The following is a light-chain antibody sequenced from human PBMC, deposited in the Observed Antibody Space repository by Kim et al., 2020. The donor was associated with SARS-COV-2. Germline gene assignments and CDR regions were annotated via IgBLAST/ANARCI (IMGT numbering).Light chain of an antibody. J-gene: IGLJ2*01. CDR3: CSYAGSYTS. CDR2: DVS. Sequence: PGQSVTISCTGTSRDVGGYNYVSWYQQHPGKAPKLMIYDVSKRPSGVPDRFSGSKSGNTASLTISGLQAEDEADYYCCSYAGSYTSFGGGTQLTVL. CDR1: SRDVGGYNY. V-gene: IGLV2-11*01.